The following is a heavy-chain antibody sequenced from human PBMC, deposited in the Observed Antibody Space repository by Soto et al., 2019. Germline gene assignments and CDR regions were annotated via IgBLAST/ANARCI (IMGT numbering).Heavy chain of an antibody. CDR1: GIAFSNYA. CDR3: AKDPDRYDYVWGTYRYIDH. CDR2: ISTSGGRP. J-gene: IGHJ4*02. Sequence: EVQLLESGGGLVQPGGSPRLSCTASGIAFSNYAMSWVRQAPRKGLEWVSTISTSGGRPYYADSVKGRFTISRDNSKNTLYLQMNSLRAEDTAVYYCAKDPDRYDYVWGTYRYIDHWGQGTRVTVSS. V-gene: IGHV3-23*01. D-gene: IGHD3-16*02.